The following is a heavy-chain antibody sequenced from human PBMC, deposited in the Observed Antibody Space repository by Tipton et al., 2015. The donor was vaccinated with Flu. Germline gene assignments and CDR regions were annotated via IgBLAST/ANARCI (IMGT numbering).Heavy chain of an antibody. V-gene: IGHV3-23*01. J-gene: IGHJ3*01. D-gene: IGHD6-19*01. CDR1: GFTFSNYD. Sequence: SLRLSCTASGFTFSNYDMSWVRQAPGKGLEWVSVISGSGGNTYYADSVKGRFTISRDNSKNTLYLQMNSLRAEDTAVYYCAKDNVYSRAWYDEDEGPFDVWGQGTMVTVSS. CDR3: AKDNVYSRAWYDEDEGPFDV. CDR2: ISGSGGNT.